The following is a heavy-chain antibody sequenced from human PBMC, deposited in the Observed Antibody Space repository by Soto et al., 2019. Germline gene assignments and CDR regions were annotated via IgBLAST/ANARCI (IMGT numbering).Heavy chain of an antibody. CDR3: AKEILRGVEDYYFYGMYV. CDR1: GFTFSSYG. V-gene: IGHV3-30*18. J-gene: IGHJ6*02. CDR2: ISYDGSNK. D-gene: IGHD2-15*01. Sequence: GGSLRLSCAASGFTFSSYGMHWVRQAPGKGLEWVAVISYDGSNKYYADSVKGRFTISRDNSKNTLYLQMNSLRAEDTAVYYCAKEILRGVEDYYFYGMYVWGQGTTVTVS.